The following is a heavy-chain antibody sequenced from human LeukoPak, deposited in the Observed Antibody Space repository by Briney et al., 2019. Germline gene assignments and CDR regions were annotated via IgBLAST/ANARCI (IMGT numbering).Heavy chain of an antibody. CDR2: ISAYNGNT. Sequence: GASVKVSCKASGYTFTSYGISWVRQAPGQGLEWMGWISAYNGNTNYAQKLQGRVTMTTDTSTSTAYMELRSLRSDDTAVYYCARATGTYSNYVDWFDPWGQGTLVTVSS. V-gene: IGHV1-18*01. J-gene: IGHJ5*02. CDR1: GYTFTSYG. CDR3: ARATGTYSNYVDWFDP. D-gene: IGHD4-11*01.